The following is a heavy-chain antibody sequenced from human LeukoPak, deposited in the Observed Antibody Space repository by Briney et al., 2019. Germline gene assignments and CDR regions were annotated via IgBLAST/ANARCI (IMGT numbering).Heavy chain of an antibody. CDR2: INRDGSFT. CDR3: ARGDPGDD. V-gene: IGHV3-74*01. Sequence: PGGSLRPSCAASGFTFSNYWMHWVRQAPGKGLVWVSRINRDGSFTNYADSVKGRFTISRDNAKNTVYLQMNSLRGEDTAAYYCARGDPGDDWGQGTLVTVSS. CDR1: GFTFSNYW. J-gene: IGHJ4*02.